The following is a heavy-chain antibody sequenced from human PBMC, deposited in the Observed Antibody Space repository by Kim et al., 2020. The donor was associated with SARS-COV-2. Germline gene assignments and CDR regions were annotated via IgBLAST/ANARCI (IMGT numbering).Heavy chain of an antibody. CDR2: IGTAGDT. CDR1: GFTFSSYD. D-gene: IGHD3-3*02. V-gene: IGHV3-13*01. Sequence: GGSLRLSCAASGFTFSSYDMHWVRQATGKGLEWVSAIGTAGDTYYPGSVKGRFTISRENAKNSLYLQMNSLRAGDTAVYYCARALAQNYYYGMDVWGQGTTVTVSS. J-gene: IGHJ6*02. CDR3: ARALAQNYYYGMDV.